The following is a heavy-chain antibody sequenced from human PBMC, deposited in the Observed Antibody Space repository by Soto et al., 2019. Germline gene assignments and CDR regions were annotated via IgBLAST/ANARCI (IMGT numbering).Heavy chain of an antibody. CDR2: VSKSGYA. CDR3: AREDSIIIPAASDF. CDR1: GFTFNNYG. V-gene: IGHV3-21*01. Sequence: GSLRLSCTVSGFTFNNYGINWVRQAPGKGLEWVSSVSKSGYAYYSDSVKGRFTISRDNAKNSVSLQMNTLRVEDTAVYYCAREDSIIIPAASDFWGQGTLVTVSS. D-gene: IGHD2-2*01. J-gene: IGHJ4*02.